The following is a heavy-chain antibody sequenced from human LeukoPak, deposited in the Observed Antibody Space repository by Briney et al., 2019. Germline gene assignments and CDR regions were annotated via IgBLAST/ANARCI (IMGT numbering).Heavy chain of an antibody. CDR1: GFTFSTYA. D-gene: IGHD3-9*01. Sequence: GGSLRLSCAAPGFTFSTYAMGWVGQAPGKGLDWVSAISGSGGSTYYADSVKGRFTISRDNSKNTLYLQMNSLRAEDTAVYYCAKDAEYYDILTGYYQGAFDYWGQGTLVTVSS. J-gene: IGHJ4*02. CDR3: AKDAEYYDILTGYYQGAFDY. V-gene: IGHV3-23*01. CDR2: ISGSGGST.